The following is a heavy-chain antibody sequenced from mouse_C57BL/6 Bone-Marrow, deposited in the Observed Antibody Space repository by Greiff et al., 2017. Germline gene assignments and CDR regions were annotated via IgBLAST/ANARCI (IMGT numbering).Heavy chain of an antibody. CDR1: GYSFTGYY. CDR2: INPSTGGT. J-gene: IGHJ3*01. D-gene: IGHD2-2*01. V-gene: IGHV1-42*01. Sequence: VQLKESGPELVKPGASVKISCKASGYSFTGYYMNWVKQSPEKSLEWIGEINPSTGGTTYNQKFKAKATLTVDKSSSTAYMQLKSLTSEDSAVYYCARSGDGYDEAYWGQGTLVTVSA. CDR3: ARSGDGYDEAY.